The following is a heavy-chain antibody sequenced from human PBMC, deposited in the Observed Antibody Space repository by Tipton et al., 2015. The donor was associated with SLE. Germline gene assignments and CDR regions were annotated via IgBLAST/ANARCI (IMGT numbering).Heavy chain of an antibody. Sequence: SLRLSCAASGFTFSYYWMSWVRQAPGKGLEWVASVQQDGSEKYYVDSVEGRFTISRDNAKNSLYLLMNSLRAEDTAVYYCATDQGVQLWSGAPLEYWGQGTLVTVSS. D-gene: IGHD5-18*01. V-gene: IGHV3-7*01. J-gene: IGHJ4*02. CDR3: ATDQGVQLWSGAPLEY. CDR1: GFTFSYYW. CDR2: VQQDGSEK.